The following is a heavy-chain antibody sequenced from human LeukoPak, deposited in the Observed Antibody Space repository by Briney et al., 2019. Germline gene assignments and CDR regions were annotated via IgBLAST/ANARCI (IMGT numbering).Heavy chain of an antibody. CDR3: ARGRYCSDDSCYFDY. J-gene: IGHJ4*02. CDR1: GGSISNFY. D-gene: IGHD2-15*01. Sequence: SETLSLTCTVSGGSISNFYWSWIRQPAGKGLEWIGHIFTSGSTNYNPSLKSRVTMSVDTSKNQFSLKLSSVTAADTAVYYCARGRYCSDDSCYFDYWGQGTLVTVSS. CDR2: IFTSGST. V-gene: IGHV4-4*07.